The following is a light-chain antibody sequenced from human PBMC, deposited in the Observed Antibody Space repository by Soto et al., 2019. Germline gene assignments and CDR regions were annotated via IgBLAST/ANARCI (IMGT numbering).Light chain of an antibody. CDR2: DNN. CDR1: SSKIGNNY. V-gene: IGLV1-51*01. Sequence: QSVLTQPPSVSAAPGQKVTISCSGSSSKIGNNYVSWYQQLPGTAPNLLIYDNNKRPSGIPDRFSGSKSGTSATLGITGLQTGDEADYYCGTWDSSLSAGVFGTGTKVTVL. CDR3: GTWDSSLSAGV. J-gene: IGLJ1*01.